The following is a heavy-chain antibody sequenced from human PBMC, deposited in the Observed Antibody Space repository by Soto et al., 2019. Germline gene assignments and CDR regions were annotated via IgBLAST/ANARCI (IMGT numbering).Heavy chain of an antibody. D-gene: IGHD3-10*01. CDR2: ISSNGGST. V-gene: IGHV3-64D*06. Sequence: GGSLRLSCSASGFTFSSYAMHWVRQAPGKGLEYVPAISSNGGSTYYADSVKGRFTISRDNSKNTLYLQMSSLRAEDTAVYYCVRHYYGSGYLYYYGMDVWGQGTTVTVSS. J-gene: IGHJ6*02. CDR1: GFTFSSYA. CDR3: VRHYYGSGYLYYYGMDV.